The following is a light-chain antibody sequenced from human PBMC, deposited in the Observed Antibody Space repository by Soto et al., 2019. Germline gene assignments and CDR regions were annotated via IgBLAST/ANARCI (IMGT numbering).Light chain of an antibody. Sequence: IHMTQSPSSLPASLGDRVTIAXQARQDISSYLNWYQQEPGXAPKXXXYDXSNLEKGGPSRLSGSGSGTDFTSTISSRQPEYIATYYCQQYENLPRTFGGGTKVDIK. CDR2: DXS. CDR1: QDISSY. J-gene: IGKJ4*01. V-gene: IGKV1-33*01. CDR3: QQYENLPRT.